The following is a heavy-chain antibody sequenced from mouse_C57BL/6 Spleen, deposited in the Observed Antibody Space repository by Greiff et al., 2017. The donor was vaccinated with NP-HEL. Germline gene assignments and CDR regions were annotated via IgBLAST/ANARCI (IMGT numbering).Heavy chain of an antibody. CDR1: GFTFSDYY. CDR3: ARDLGGTHFDY. J-gene: IGHJ2*01. CDR2: INYDGSST. V-gene: IGHV5-16*01. Sequence: EVQLVESEGGLVQPGSSMKLSCTASGFTFSDYYMAWVRQVPEKGLEWVANINYDGSSTYYLDSLKSRFIISRDNAKNILYLQMSSLKSEDTATYYCARDLGGTHFDYWGQGTTLTVSS. D-gene: IGHD2-14*01.